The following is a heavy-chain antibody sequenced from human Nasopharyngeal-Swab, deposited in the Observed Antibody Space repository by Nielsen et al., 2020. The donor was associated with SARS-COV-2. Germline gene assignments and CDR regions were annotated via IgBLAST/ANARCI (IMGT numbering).Heavy chain of an antibody. V-gene: IGHV3-21*06. J-gene: IGHJ4*02. D-gene: IGHD3-10*02. CDR3: ASDSPAMFAY. CDR2: ISSSGDYI. Sequence: GESLKISCAASGFTFRSYSINWVRQAPGKGLEWVSAISSSGDYIYYAPSLKGRFTISRDNAKNSVYLQMNSLRAEDTAVYYCASDSPAMFAYWGQGTLVTVSS. CDR1: GFTFRSYS.